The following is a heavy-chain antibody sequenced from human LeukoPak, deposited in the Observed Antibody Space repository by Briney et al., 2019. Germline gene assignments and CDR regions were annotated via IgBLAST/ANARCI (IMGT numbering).Heavy chain of an antibody. Sequence: PSETLSLTCAVYGSLDIYYFMFVRQPPGKGLQWLGEITYRRSADYNPSLKSRLTISIDVPQRQISLQLRSVTAADTAVYYCARVRDGYNDAYDIWGQGTMVTVHS. CDR3: ARVRDGYNDAYDI. D-gene: IGHD5-24*01. CDR1: GSLDIYY. J-gene: IGHJ3*02. V-gene: IGHV4-34*01. CDR2: ITYRRSA.